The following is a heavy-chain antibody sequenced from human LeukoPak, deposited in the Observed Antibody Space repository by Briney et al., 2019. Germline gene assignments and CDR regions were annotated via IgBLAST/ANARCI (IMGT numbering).Heavy chain of an antibody. CDR3: AKAESYYYYMDV. CDR1: GFTFSSYG. Sequence: GRSLRLSCAASGFTFSSYGMPWVRQAPGKGLEWVAVIWYDGSNKYYADSVKGRFTISRDNSKNTLYLQMNSLRAEDTAVYYCAKAESYYYYMDVWGKGTTVTVSS. D-gene: IGHD3-10*01. J-gene: IGHJ6*03. V-gene: IGHV3-33*06. CDR2: IWYDGSNK.